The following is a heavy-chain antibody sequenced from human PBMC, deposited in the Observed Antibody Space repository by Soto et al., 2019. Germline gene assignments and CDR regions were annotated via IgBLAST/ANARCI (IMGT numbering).Heavy chain of an antibody. J-gene: IGHJ5*02. CDR2: ISAYTDDP. D-gene: IGHD2-2*01. Sequence: ASVKVSCKASGTTFTNFGVTSVRQAPGQGLEWMGWISAYTDDPNYAQKFQGRVTMTIDTSTSTAYLDLRSLTSDDTAVYYCARVIPGAEAWFDPWGQGTLVTVSS. V-gene: IGHV1-18*01. CDR1: GTTFTNFG. CDR3: ARVIPGAEAWFDP.